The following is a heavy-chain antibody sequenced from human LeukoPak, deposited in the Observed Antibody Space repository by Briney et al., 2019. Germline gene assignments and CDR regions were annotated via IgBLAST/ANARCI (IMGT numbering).Heavy chain of an antibody. Sequence: SQTLSLTCTVSGGSISSGSHYWSWIRQPAGKGLEWIGRIYTSGGTNYNPSLKSRVTISVDMSKNQFSLKLSSVTAAGTAVYFCASSTWGYDILTGYSSYLDYWGQGTLVTVSS. J-gene: IGHJ4*02. D-gene: IGHD3-9*01. CDR1: GGSISSGSHY. V-gene: IGHV4-61*02. CDR2: IYTSGGT. CDR3: ASSTWGYDILTGYSSYLDY.